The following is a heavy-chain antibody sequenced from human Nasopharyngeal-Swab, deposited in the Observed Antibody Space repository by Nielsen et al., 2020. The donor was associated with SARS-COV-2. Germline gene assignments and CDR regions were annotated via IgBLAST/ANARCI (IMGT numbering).Heavy chain of an antibody. D-gene: IGHD2-15*01. CDR3: ARVRGVAPRNYYYYMDV. CDR1: GFTFSSYS. CDR2: ISSSSSTI. J-gene: IGHJ6*03. Sequence: GGSLRLSCAASGFTFSSYSMNWVRQAPGKGLEWVSYISSSSSTIYYADSVKGRFTISRDNAKNSLYLQMNSLRAEDTAVYYCARVRGVAPRNYYYYMDVWGKGTTVTVSS. V-gene: IGHV3-48*04.